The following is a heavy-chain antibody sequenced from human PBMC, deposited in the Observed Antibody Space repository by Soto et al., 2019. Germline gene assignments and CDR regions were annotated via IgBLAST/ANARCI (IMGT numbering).Heavy chain of an antibody. J-gene: IGHJ1*01. CDR3: ATGTAAPAH. Sequence: PGGSLRLSCAASGFTFSNFDRSWVRQAPGKGLEWVSGISTSGGTTYYADSVKGRFTSSRDNSKNTLYLQMTSLRAEDTAVYYCATGTAAPAHWGQGTLVTSPQ. D-gene: IGHD6-13*01. CDR2: ISTSGGTT. V-gene: IGHV3-23*01. CDR1: GFTFSNFD.